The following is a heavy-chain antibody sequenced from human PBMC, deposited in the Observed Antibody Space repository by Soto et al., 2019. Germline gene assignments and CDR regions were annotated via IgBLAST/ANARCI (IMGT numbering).Heavy chain of an antibody. V-gene: IGHV1-69*05. CDR1: GCTFSSYA. Sequence: SVKVSCKASGCTFSSYAMSWLRPAPGQGLEWMGRVIPIFGTANYSQKFQGRVTMTRGMSTSTVYMELSSLRSEDTAVYYCARRNLRRPMVRGVISGYGMDVWGQGTTVTVSS. D-gene: IGHD3-10*01. CDR2: VIPIFGTA. J-gene: IGHJ6*02. CDR3: ARRNLRRPMVRGVISGYGMDV.